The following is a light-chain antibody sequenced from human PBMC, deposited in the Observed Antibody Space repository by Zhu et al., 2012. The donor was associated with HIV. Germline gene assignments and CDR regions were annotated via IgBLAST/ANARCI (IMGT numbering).Light chain of an antibody. CDR3: QQLNTYPLFT. Sequence: DIQMTQSPSSLSASVGDRVTITCRASRGIYNALAWYQQKPGKAPKLLIYDASTLQSGVPSTFSGSGSGTEFTLTISSLQPEDFAIYYCQQLNTYPLFTFGPGTKVDIK. CDR2: DAS. V-gene: IGKV1-9*01. CDR1: RGIYNA. J-gene: IGKJ3*01.